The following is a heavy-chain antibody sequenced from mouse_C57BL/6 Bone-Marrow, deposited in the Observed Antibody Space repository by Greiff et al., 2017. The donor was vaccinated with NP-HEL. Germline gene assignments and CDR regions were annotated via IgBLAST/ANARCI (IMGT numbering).Heavy chain of an antibody. CDR1: GYTFTSYG. CDR2: IYPRSGNT. D-gene: IGHD2-3*01. Sequence: QVQLKQSGAELARPGASVKLSCKASGYTFTSYGISWVKQRPGQGLEWIGEIYPRSGNTYYNAKFKGKATLTADKSSSTAYMELRSLTSEDSAVYFCAVYDGYYLAYWGQGTLVTVSA. J-gene: IGHJ3*01. V-gene: IGHV1-81*01. CDR3: AVYDGYYLAY.